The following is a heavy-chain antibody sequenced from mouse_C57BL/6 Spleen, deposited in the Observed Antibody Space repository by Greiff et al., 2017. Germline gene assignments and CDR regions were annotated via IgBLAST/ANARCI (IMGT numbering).Heavy chain of an antibody. CDR3: AREGLLRDY. Sequence: VQLKESGPVLVKPGASVKMSCKASGYTFTDYYMHWVKPSHGKSLEWIGVINPYNGGTSYNQKFKGKATLPVDTSSSTAYMELNSLTSEDSAVYFCAREGLLRDYWGQGTTLTVSA. J-gene: IGHJ2*01. CDR1: GYTFTDYY. CDR2: INPYNGGT. D-gene: IGHD2-3*01. V-gene: IGHV1-19*01.